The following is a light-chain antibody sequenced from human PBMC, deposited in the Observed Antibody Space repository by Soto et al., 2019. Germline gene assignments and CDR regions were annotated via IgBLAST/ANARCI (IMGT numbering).Light chain of an antibody. V-gene: IGLV2-18*02. Sequence: QSALTQPPSVSGSPGQSVTISCTGTSSDVGSYNRVSWYQQPPGTAPKLMIYEVSNRPSGVPDRFSGSKSGNTASLTISGLQAEDEADYYSSSYTSSTPSLYVSGTGTKVTVL. J-gene: IGLJ1*01. CDR2: EVS. CDR3: SSYTSSTPSLYV. CDR1: SSDVGSYNR.